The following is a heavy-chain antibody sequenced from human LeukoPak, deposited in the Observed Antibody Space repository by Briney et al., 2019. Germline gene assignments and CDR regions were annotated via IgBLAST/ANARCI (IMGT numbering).Heavy chain of an antibody. CDR1: GFSVSSNY. J-gene: IGHJ3*02. D-gene: IGHD4-17*01. Sequence: GGSLRVSCAASGFSVSSNYMSWVRQAPGKGLEWVSVIYSGGSTYYADSVKGRFTISRDNSKNTLYLQMNSLRAEDTAVYYCSREPYGDYGPGVYYIWGQGTMVTVSS. CDR3: SREPYGDYGPGVYYI. V-gene: IGHV3-66*01. CDR2: IYSGGST.